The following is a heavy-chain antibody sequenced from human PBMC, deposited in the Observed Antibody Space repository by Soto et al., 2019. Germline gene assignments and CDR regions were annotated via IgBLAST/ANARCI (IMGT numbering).Heavy chain of an antibody. V-gene: IGHV1-24*01. CDR3: ATMTNLGEVILAVAGPFDY. J-gene: IGHJ4*02. Sequence: GASVKVSCKVSGYTLTELSMHWVRQAPGKGLEWMGGFDPEDGETIYAQKFQGRVTMTEDTSTDTAYMELSSLRSEDTAVYYCATMTNLGEVILAVAGPFDYWGQGTLVTVSS. CDR2: FDPEDGET. CDR1: GYTLTELS. D-gene: IGHD6-19*01.